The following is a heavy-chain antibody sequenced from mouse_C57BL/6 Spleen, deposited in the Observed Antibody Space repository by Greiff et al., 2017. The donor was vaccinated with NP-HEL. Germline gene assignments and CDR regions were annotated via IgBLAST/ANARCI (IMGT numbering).Heavy chain of an antibody. Sequence: VQLKESGPGLAKPSQTLSLTCSVTGYSITSDYWNWVRQFPGKKLEYMGYISNSGSTYYNPSLKSRISITRETSKNQYYLQLNSVTTEDTATYYCAWGYPVAYGGQGTLVTVSA. D-gene: IGHD2-14*01. CDR2: ISNSGST. CDR3: AWGYPVAY. V-gene: IGHV3-8*01. CDR1: GYSITSDY. J-gene: IGHJ3*01.